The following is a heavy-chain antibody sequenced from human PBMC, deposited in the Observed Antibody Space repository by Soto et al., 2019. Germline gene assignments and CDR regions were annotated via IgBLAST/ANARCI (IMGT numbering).Heavy chain of an antibody. J-gene: IGHJ2*01. Sequence: GGSLRLSCAASGFTFSTSDMHWVRQPTGKGLEWVSAIGRGGDTYYPDSAKGRFTISRENAKNSLYLQMNNLRVGDTAVYYCASGMAGTVPMVWFFDLWYRGTLVKVSS. CDR3: ASGMAGTVPMVWFFDL. CDR1: GFTFSTSD. V-gene: IGHV3-13*01. D-gene: IGHD6-19*01. CDR2: IGRGGDT.